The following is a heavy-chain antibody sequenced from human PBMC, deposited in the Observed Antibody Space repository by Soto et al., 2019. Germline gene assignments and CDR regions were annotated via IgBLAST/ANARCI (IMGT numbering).Heavy chain of an antibody. Sequence: QLLLQESGPGLVRPSDTLSLTCTVSGGSLNSPSYYWGWIRQPPGKGLDWIASIHYTGTTYYKSTLKSRLTITSDTSKNQFSLTLRSVTAADTAIYYSARKSRWSAMYYFDYWGQGTLVTGPS. CDR1: GGSLNSPSYY. V-gene: IGHV4-39*01. CDR2: IHYTGTT. D-gene: IGHD3-16*01. CDR3: ARKSRWSAMYYFDY. J-gene: IGHJ4*02.